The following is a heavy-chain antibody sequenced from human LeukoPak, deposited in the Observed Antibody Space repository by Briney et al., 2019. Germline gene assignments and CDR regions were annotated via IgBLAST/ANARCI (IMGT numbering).Heavy chain of an antibody. Sequence: PGGSLRLSCAASGFTFSTYWMHWVRQAPGKGLVWVSRINSDGSGTSYADSVKGRFTISRDNSKNTLYLQMNSLRAEDTAVYFCAKFNDILTGYFDYWGQGTLVTVSS. D-gene: IGHD3-9*01. CDR1: GFTFSTYW. V-gene: IGHV3-74*01. J-gene: IGHJ4*02. CDR3: AKFNDILTGYFDY. CDR2: INSDGSGT.